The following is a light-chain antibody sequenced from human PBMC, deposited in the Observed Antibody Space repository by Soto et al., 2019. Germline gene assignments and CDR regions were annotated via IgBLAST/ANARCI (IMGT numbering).Light chain of an antibody. V-gene: IGKV3-15*01. Sequence: EIDMTQSPVTLAVSPCERSTLSCRASQSVRSNLAWYQQKPGQAPRLLTYGASTRATGIAARFSGSGSGTEFTLTISSLQPDDFATYYCQQYNSYSRTFGQGTKVDIK. J-gene: IGKJ1*01. CDR1: QSVRSN. CDR2: GAS. CDR3: QQYNSYSRT.